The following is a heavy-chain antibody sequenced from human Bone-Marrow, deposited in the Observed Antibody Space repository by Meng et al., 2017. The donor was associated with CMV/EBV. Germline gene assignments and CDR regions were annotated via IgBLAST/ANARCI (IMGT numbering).Heavy chain of an antibody. CDR2: IQRDERNK. V-gene: IGHV3-7*03. D-gene: IGHD2-15*01. J-gene: IGHJ5*02. Sequence: SNYWMSWVRQAPGKGLEWVANIQRDERNKFYVDSVKGRFTTSRDNGKNSLYLQMNSLRAEDTAIYYCARLDCSRDNCDSGGYFAPWGQGTLVTVSS. CDR1: SNYW. CDR3: ARLDCSRDNCDSGGYFAP.